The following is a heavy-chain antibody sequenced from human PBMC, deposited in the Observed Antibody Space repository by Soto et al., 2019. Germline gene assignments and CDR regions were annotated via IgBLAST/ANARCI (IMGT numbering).Heavy chain of an antibody. CDR1: GFTFGDYA. CDR3: TRDPGDRSWFDP. V-gene: IGHV3-49*03. D-gene: IGHD7-27*01. CDR2: IRSKGYGGTR. J-gene: IGHJ5*02. Sequence: GALRLSCTASGFTFGDYAVSWFRQAPGKGLEWVGFIRSKGYGGTREYAASVQGRFTISRDDSKSVAYLQMNSLKTEDTAMYYCTRDPGDRSWFDPWGQGTLVTVSS.